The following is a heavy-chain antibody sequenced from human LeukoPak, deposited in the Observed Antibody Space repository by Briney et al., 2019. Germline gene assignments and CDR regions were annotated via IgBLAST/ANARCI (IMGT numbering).Heavy chain of an antibody. J-gene: IGHJ6*02. Sequence: GGSLRLSCAASGFTFGDSTMHWVRQAPGKGLEWVSGISWNSGSIGYADSVKGRFTISRDNAKNSLYLQMNSLRAEDTALYYCAKDGGDYYYYGMDVWGQGTTVTVSS. D-gene: IGHD4-17*01. V-gene: IGHV3-9*01. CDR1: GFTFGDST. CDR3: AKDGGDYYYYGMDV. CDR2: ISWNSGSI.